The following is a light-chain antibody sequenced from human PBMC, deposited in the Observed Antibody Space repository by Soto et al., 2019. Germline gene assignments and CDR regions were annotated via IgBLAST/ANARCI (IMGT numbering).Light chain of an antibody. V-gene: IGKV3-20*01. CDR1: QSVSSSY. Sequence: IAVTASPCAVLLPPGVRATLSFKPSQSVSSSYLAWYQQKPGQAPRLLIYGASSRATGIPDRFSGSGSGTDFTLTISRLEPEDFAVYYCQQYGSSRWTFGQGTKVDIK. J-gene: IGKJ1*01. CDR3: QQYGSSRWT. CDR2: GAS.